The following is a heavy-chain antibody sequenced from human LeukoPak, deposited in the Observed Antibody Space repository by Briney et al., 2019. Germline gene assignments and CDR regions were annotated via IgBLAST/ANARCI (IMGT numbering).Heavy chain of an antibody. J-gene: IGHJ3*02. CDR2: IYTSGST. CDR1: GGSISSGSYY. V-gene: IGHV4-61*02. CDR3: VRDGVQYSGGWKVNDI. D-gene: IGHD6-19*01. Sequence: SETLSLTCTVSGGSISSGSYYWSWIRQPAGKGLEWIGRIYTSGSTSYNSSLMSRVTISIDMSKNQFSLNLSSVTAADTAVYYCVRDGVQYSGGWKVNDIWGQGTMVTVSS.